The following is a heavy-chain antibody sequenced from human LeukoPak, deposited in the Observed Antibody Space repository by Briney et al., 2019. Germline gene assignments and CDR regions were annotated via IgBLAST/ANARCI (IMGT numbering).Heavy chain of an antibody. D-gene: IGHD5-12*01. CDR3: ARGYSGYFYY. CDR1: GFTFSSYA. J-gene: IGHJ4*02. V-gene: IGHV3-23*01. CDR2: VSGTGDST. Sequence: PGGSLRLSCAASGFTFSSYAMNWVRQAPGKGLEWVSAVSGTGDSTYYADSVKGRFTISRDNAKNTLYLQMNSLRAEDTAVHYCARGYSGYFYYWGQGTLVTVSS.